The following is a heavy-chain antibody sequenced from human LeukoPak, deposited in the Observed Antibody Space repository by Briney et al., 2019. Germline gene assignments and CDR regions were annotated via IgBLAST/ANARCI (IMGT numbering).Heavy chain of an antibody. V-gene: IGHV3-48*01. CDR3: ARDPSIAAAQYYMDV. D-gene: IGHD6-13*01. CDR2: ISSSSSTI. J-gene: IGHJ6*03. Sequence: GGSLRLSCAASGFTFSSYSMNRVRQAPGKGLEWGSYISSSSSTIYYADSVKGRFTISRDNAKNSLYLQMNSLRAEDTAVYYCARDPSIAAAQYYMDVWGKGTTVTVSS. CDR1: GFTFSSYS.